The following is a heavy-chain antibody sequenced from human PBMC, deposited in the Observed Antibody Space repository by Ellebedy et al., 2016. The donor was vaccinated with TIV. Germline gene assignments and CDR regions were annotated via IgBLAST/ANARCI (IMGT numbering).Heavy chain of an antibody. J-gene: IGHJ2*01. D-gene: IGHD3-22*01. Sequence: SETLSLXXTVSGGSISSYYWSWIRQPPGKGLEWIGYIYYSVSTNYNPSLKSRVTISVDTSKNQFSLKLSSVTAADTAVYYCARDLSGNYYDSNYCDLWGRGTLVTVSS. CDR2: IYYSVST. CDR3: ARDLSGNYYDSNYCDL. V-gene: IGHV4-59*12. CDR1: GGSISSYY.